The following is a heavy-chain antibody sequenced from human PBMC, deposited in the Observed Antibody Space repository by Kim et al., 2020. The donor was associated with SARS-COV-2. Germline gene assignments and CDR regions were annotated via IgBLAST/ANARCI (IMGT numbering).Heavy chain of an antibody. CDR1: GGTFSSYA. CDR2: IIPIFGTA. V-gene: IGHV1-69*13. CDR3: ARDLSIAALRPRNWFDP. J-gene: IGHJ5*02. Sequence: SVKVSCKASGGTFSSYAISWVRQAPGQGLEWMGGIIPIFGTANYAQKFQGRVTITADESTSTAYMELSSLRSEDTAVYYCARDLSIAALRPRNWFDPWGQGTLVTVSS. D-gene: IGHD6-6*01.